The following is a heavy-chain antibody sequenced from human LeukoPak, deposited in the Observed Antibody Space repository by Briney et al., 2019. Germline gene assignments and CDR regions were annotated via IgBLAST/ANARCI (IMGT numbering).Heavy chain of an antibody. CDR2: INPSGGST. Sequence: GASVKVSCKASGYTFTGYYMHWVRQAPGQGLEWMGIINPSGGSTSYAQKFQGRVTMTRDTSTSTVYMELSSLRSEDTAVYYCARERGYRSQGDAFDIWGQGTMVTVSS. D-gene: IGHD5-18*01. CDR1: GYTFTGYY. CDR3: ARERGYRSQGDAFDI. J-gene: IGHJ3*02. V-gene: IGHV1-46*01.